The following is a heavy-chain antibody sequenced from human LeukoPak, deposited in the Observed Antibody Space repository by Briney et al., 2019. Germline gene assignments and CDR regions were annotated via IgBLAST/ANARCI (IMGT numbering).Heavy chain of an antibody. J-gene: IGHJ5*02. Sequence: GGSLRLSCAASGFTFSSYIMNWVRQAPGKGLEWVSSISSSSSYIYYADSMKGRFTISRDNAKSSVYLQMNSLRAEDTAVYYCAGGYSSSWYTFDPWGQGTLVTVSS. D-gene: IGHD6-13*01. V-gene: IGHV3-21*01. CDR3: AGGYSSSWYTFDP. CDR1: GFTFSSYI. CDR2: ISSSSSYI.